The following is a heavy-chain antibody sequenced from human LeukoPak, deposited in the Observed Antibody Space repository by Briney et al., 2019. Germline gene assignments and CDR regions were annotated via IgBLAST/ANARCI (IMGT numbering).Heavy chain of an antibody. CDR1: GFTFDDYA. CDR2: ISWNSGSI. CDR3: AKELPRMSSVVVASHFDY. V-gene: IGHV3-9*01. D-gene: IGHD2-15*01. J-gene: IGHJ4*02. Sequence: PGGSLRLSCAASGFTFDDYAMHWVRQAPGKGLEWVSGISWNSGSIGYADSVKGRFTISRDNAKNSLYLQMNSLRAEDTALYYCAKELPRMSSVVVASHFDYWGQGTLVTVSS.